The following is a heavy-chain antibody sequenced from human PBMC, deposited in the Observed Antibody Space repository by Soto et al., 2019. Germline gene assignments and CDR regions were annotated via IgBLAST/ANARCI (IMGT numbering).Heavy chain of an antibody. CDR1: GGTFTNYA. CDR2: IIPVFGTP. CDR3: ASAAVTGTAGLDF. D-gene: IGHD6-19*01. J-gene: IGHJ4*02. Sequence: ASVKVSCKASGGTFTNYAFSWVRQAPGQGLEWMGGIIPVFGTPDYAQKFQGRVTITADESTRTASMELSSLRSDDTAVYYCASAAVTGTAGLDFWGQGTQVTVSS. V-gene: IGHV1-69*13.